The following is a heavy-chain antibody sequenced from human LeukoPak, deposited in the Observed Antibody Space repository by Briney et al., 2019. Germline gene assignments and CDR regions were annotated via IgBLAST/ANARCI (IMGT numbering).Heavy chain of an antibody. D-gene: IGHD2-21*02. CDR1: GGSISSSSYY. J-gene: IGHJ3*02. Sequence: SETLSLTCTVSGGSISSSSYYWGWIRQPPGKGLEWIGNIYYSGSTYYNPSLKSRVTISVDTSKNQFSLKLSSVTAADTAVYYCARGRRDCSGDCYVAFDIWGQGTMVTVSS. CDR3: ARGRRDCSGDCYVAFDI. CDR2: IYYSGST. V-gene: IGHV4-39*07.